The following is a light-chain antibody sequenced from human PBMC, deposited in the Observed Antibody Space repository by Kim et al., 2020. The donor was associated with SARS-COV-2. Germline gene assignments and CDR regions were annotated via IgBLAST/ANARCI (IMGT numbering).Light chain of an antibody. J-gene: IGLJ2*01. CDR1: KLGDKY. Sequence: SVSPGQTASITCSGDKLGDKYACWYKQKPGQSPVLVIYQDSKRPSGIPARFSGSNSGNTATLTISGTQAMDEADYYCQAWDSSTVVFGGGTQLTVL. CDR2: QDS. V-gene: IGLV3-1*01. CDR3: QAWDSSTVV.